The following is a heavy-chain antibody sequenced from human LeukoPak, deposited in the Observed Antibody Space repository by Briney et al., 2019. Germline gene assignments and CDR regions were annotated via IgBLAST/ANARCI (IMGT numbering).Heavy chain of an antibody. V-gene: IGHV4-59*01. Sequence: SETLSLTCAVSGGSISSYYWSWIRRPPGKGLEWIGYIYYSGSTNYNPSLKSRVTISVDTSKNQFSLKLSSVTAADTAVYYCARQVVVTAYDAFDIWGQGTMVTVSS. J-gene: IGHJ3*02. D-gene: IGHD2-21*02. CDR2: IYYSGST. CDR3: ARQVVVTAYDAFDI. CDR1: GGSISSYY.